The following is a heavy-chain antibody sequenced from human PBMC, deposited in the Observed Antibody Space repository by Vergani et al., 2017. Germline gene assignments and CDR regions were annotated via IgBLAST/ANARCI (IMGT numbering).Heavy chain of an antibody. CDR2: IYYSGST. CDR1: GGSISSGGYY. J-gene: IGHJ6*03. Sequence: QVQLQESGPGLVKPSQTLSLTCTVSGGSISSGGYYWSWIRQHPGKGLEWIGYIYYSGSTYYNPSLKSRVTISVDTSKNQFSLKMSSGTAADTAVYYCARGADDDYGDYIGYYYMDVWGKGTTVTVSS. D-gene: IGHD4-17*01. CDR3: ARGADDDYGDYIGYYYMDV. V-gene: IGHV4-31*03.